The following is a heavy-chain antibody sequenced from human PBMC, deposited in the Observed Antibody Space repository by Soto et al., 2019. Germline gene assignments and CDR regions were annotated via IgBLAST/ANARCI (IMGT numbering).Heavy chain of an antibody. D-gene: IGHD2-21*02. V-gene: IGHV4-39*03. Sequence: PSETLSLTCTVSGGSISSSSYYWGWIRQPPGKGLEWIGSIYYSGSTYYNPSLKSRVTISVDTSKSQFSLKLSSVTAADTAVYYCTTGVTSRGMDVWGQGTTVTVSS. CDR2: IYYSGST. CDR1: GGSISSSSYY. J-gene: IGHJ6*02. CDR3: TTGVTSRGMDV.